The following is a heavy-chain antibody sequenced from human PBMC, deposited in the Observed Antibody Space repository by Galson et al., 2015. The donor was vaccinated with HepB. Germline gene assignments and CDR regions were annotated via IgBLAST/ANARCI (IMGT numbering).Heavy chain of an antibody. Sequence: CAASGFTFSSYSMNWVRQAPGKGLEWVSSISSSSSYIYYADSVKGRFTISRDNAKNSLYLQMNSLRAEDTAVCYCARGGYDILTGYYPFDYWGQGTLVTVSS. D-gene: IGHD3-9*01. CDR1: GFTFSSYS. CDR2: ISSSSSYI. V-gene: IGHV3-21*01. CDR3: ARGGYDILTGYYPFDY. J-gene: IGHJ4*02.